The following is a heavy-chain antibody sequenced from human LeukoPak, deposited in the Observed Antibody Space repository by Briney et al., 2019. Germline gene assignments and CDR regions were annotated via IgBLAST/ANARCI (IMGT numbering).Heavy chain of an antibody. D-gene: IGHD1-26*01. J-gene: IGHJ4*02. CDR2: IYYSGST. CDR1: GGSISNYY. Sequence: PSETLSLTCTVSGGSISNYYWSWIRQPPGKGLEWIGYIYYSGSTNYNPSLKSRVTISVDTSKSQFSLNLSSVTAADTAVYYCARHVNSNGSPSDYWGQGTLVTVSS. CDR3: ARHVNSNGSPSDY. V-gene: IGHV4-59*01.